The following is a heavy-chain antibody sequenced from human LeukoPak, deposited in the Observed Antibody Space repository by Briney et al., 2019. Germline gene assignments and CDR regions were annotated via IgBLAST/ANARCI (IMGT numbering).Heavy chain of an antibody. V-gene: IGHV3-21*01. CDR3: ARPYSSGCES. J-gene: IGHJ4*02. Sequence: RGSLRLSCAPSGFTFTSSIMNWVRHARGEGVGWVSSISSSSRDIYYADSLKGGFTISRDNAKNSLYLQMNSLRAEDTAVYYCARPYSSGCESWGQGTLVTVSS. CDR2: ISSSSRDI. D-gene: IGHD6-19*01. CDR1: GFTFTSSI.